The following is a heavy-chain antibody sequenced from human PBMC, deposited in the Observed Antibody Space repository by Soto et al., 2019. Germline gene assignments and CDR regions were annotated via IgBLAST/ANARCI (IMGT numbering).Heavy chain of an antibody. CDR3: ADGIRATIPVSAFLLNRSSDL. Sequence: PGQGLEWMGWISAYNGNTNYAQKLQGRVTMTTDTSTSTAYMELRSLRSDDTAVYYCADGIRATIPVSAFLLNRSSDL. D-gene: IGHD1-26*01. J-gene: IGHJ2*01. V-gene: IGHV1-18*01. CDR2: ISAYNGNT.